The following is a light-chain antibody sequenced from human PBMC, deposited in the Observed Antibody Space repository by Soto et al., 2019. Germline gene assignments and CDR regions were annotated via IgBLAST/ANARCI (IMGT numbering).Light chain of an antibody. Sequence: DIQMTQSPSFLSKSLRDRVTITCRASQSISNYLNWYQQKPGKAPKLLIYAESSLQSGVPSRFSGSGSGTDFTLTISSLQPEDFATYYCQQSYSAPYTFGQGTKLEIK. CDR1: QSISNY. V-gene: IGKV1-39*01. CDR3: QQSYSAPYT. J-gene: IGKJ2*01. CDR2: AES.